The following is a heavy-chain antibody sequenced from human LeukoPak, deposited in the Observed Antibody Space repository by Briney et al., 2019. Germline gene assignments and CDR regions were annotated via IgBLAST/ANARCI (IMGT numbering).Heavy chain of an antibody. D-gene: IGHD6-19*01. CDR2: IYPGVSDT. CDR1: GCSFISYW. J-gene: IGHJ5*02. Sequence: GESLQISCKGSGCSFISYWIGWVRQMPGKDREGIGIIYPGVSDTRYSPSFQGQLTISADKSISTAYLQWSSLKASDTAMYYCARLADSSGWYETWFDPRGQGTLVTVSS. CDR3: ARLADSSGWYETWFDP. V-gene: IGHV5-51*01.